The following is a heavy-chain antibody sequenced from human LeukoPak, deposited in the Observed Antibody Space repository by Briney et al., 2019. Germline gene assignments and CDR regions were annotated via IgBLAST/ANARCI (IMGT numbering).Heavy chain of an antibody. Sequence: GGSLRLSCAASGFTFSSYAMSWVRRAPGKGLEWVSAISGSGGSTYCADSVKGRFTISRDNSKNTLYLQMNSLRAEDTAVYYCAKSSGYSSSWPTDYWGQGTLVTVSS. V-gene: IGHV3-23*01. CDR3: AKSSGYSSSWPTDY. D-gene: IGHD6-13*01. J-gene: IGHJ4*02. CDR1: GFTFSSYA. CDR2: ISGSGGST.